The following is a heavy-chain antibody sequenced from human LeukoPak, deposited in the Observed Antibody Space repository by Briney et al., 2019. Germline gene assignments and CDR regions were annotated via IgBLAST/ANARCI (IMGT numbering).Heavy chain of an antibody. V-gene: IGHV3-74*01. D-gene: IGHD3-3*01. CDR3: AKYEEGHGDY. CDR1: GFTFSSYW. Sequence: QAGGSLRLSCAASGFTFSSYWMHWVRQAPGKGLVWVTRTNTDGSSTSYADSVKGRFTISRDNSKNTLYLQMNSLRAEDAAVYYCAKYEEGHGDYWGQGTLVTVSS. CDR2: TNTDGSST. J-gene: IGHJ4*02.